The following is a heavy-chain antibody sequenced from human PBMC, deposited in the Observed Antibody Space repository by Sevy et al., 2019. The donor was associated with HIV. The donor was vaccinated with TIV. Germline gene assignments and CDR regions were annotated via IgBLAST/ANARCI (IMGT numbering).Heavy chain of an antibody. Sequence: GGSLRLSCAASGFTCSNYGMHWVRQAPGKGLEWVAVVSYDGSTKYYADFVKGRFTISRDNSKNTVYLQMNTLRTEDTAVFYCAKGSKATDSAFDLWGQGTMVTVSS. J-gene: IGHJ3*01. D-gene: IGHD1-26*01. CDR3: AKGSKATDSAFDL. CDR1: GFTCSNYG. V-gene: IGHV3-30*18. CDR2: VSYDGSTK.